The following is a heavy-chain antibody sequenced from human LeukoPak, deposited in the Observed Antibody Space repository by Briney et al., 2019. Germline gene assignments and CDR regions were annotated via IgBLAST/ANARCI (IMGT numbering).Heavy chain of an antibody. CDR3: AREDYYGSGSFSNWFDP. Sequence: GASVKVSCKASGYTFNIYDINWVRQATGQGLEWMGWMNPNTGNTGYAQKFQGRVTMTRDTSISTAYMGLSGLTSDDTAVYYCAREDYYGSGSFSNWFDPWGQGTLVTVSS. CDR1: GYTFNIYD. CDR2: MNPNTGNT. D-gene: IGHD3-10*01. V-gene: IGHV1-8*01. J-gene: IGHJ5*02.